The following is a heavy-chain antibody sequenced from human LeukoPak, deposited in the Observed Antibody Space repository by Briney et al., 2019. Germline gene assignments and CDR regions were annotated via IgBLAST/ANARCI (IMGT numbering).Heavy chain of an antibody. Sequence: GGSLRLSCAASGFTFSSFAMHWVRQAPGKGLEYLSAIYSDGSRTYYADSVKGRFTISRDNSKNTLYFEMSSLRVEDTAVYCCVKSPGSGWPIWGQGTLLTVSS. D-gene: IGHD6-19*01. CDR2: IYSDGSRT. J-gene: IGHJ4*02. CDR1: GFTFSSFA. CDR3: VKSPGSGWPI. V-gene: IGHV3-64D*06.